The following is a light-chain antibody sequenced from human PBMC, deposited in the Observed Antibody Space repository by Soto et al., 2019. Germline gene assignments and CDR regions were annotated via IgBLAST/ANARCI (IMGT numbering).Light chain of an antibody. J-gene: IGLJ2*01. CDR3: QTWDTDIVV. CDR1: SGHSHYA. V-gene: IGLV4-69*01. Sequence: QAVVTQSPSASASLGASVKLTCTLSSGHSHYAIAWHQQQSEKCPRYLTKLNSDVSQIKGDGIPDRFSGSRSGAERYLTISSLQSADEADYYCQTWDTDIVVFGGGTKLTVL. CDR2: LNSDVSQ.